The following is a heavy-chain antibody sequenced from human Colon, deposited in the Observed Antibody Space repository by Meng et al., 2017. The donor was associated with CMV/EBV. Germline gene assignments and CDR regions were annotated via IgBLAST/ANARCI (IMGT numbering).Heavy chain of an antibody. J-gene: IGHJ5*02. Sequence: QVQLVQSGAEVKKPGASVKVPCKASGYTFTGYYMHWVRQAPGQGLEWMGWINPNSGGTNYAQKFQGRVTMTRDTSISTAYMELSRLRSDDTAVYYCARAPYNWNDEGWFDPWGQGTLVTVSS. CDR2: INPNSGGT. D-gene: IGHD1-20*01. CDR1: GYTFTGYY. V-gene: IGHV1-2*02. CDR3: ARAPYNWNDEGWFDP.